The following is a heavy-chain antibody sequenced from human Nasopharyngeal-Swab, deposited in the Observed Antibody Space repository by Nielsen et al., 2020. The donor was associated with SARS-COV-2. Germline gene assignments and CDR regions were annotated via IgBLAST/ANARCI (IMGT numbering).Heavy chain of an antibody. CDR2: ISGDGGST. CDR3: AKDIYYDILTGYSYYYYGMDV. V-gene: IGHV3-43*02. J-gene: IGHJ6*02. CDR1: GFTFDDYA. D-gene: IGHD3-9*01. Sequence: GESLKISCAASGFTFDDYAMHWVRQAPRKGLEWVSLISGDGGSTYYADSVKGRFTISRDNSKNSLYLQMNSLRTEDTALYYCAKDIYYDILTGYSYYYYGMDVWGQGTTVTVSS.